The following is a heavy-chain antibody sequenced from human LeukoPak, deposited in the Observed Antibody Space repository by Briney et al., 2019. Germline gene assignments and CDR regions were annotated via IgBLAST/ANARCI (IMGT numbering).Heavy chain of an antibody. V-gene: IGHV1-2*02. D-gene: IGHD2-8*01. Sequence: ASVKVSCKASGYTFTGYYMHWVRQAPGQGLEWMGWINPNSGGTNYAQKFQGRVTMTRDTSISTAYMEPSRLRSDDTAVYYCASSIVLMVYANPRYGMDVWGQGTLVTVSS. CDR2: INPNSGGT. CDR3: ASSIVLMVYANPRYGMDV. CDR1: GYTFTGYY. J-gene: IGHJ6*02.